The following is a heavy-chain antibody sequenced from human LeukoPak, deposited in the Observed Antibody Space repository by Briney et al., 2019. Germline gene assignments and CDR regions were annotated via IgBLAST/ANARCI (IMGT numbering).Heavy chain of an antibody. D-gene: IGHD3-10*01. Sequence: KTGGSLRLSCAASGFTFSNTWMNWVRQAPGRGLEWVGRIQSKTDGGTTEYAAPVKGRFTISRDDSKTTLYLQMNSLKTEDTAVYCATLTVRGVINIWGQGTLVTVSS. J-gene: IGHJ4*02. CDR1: GFTFSNTW. CDR2: IQSKTDGGTT. CDR3: ATLTVRGVINI. V-gene: IGHV3-15*01.